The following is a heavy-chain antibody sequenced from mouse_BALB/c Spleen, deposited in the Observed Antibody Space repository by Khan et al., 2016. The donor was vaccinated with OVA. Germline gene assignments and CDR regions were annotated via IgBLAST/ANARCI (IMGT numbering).Heavy chain of an antibody. CDR1: GFSLTTYG. CDR2: IWAGGST. CDR3: ARAYYYGAWLAY. V-gene: IGHV2-9*02. J-gene: IGHJ3*01. Sequence: QVQLKESGPGLVAPSQNLSITCTVSGFSLTTYGVHWVRQAPGKGLEWLGVIWAGGSTNYNSALMSRLSISKDNSKSQVFLKMNSLQTDDTAMYYCARAYYYGAWLAYWGQGTLVTVSA. D-gene: IGHD1-1*01.